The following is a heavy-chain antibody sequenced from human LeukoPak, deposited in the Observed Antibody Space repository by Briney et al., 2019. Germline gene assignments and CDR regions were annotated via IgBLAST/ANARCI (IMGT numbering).Heavy chain of an antibody. V-gene: IGHV3-23*01. D-gene: IGHD3-10*02. CDR1: GFTFSSYA. CDR2: ISGSGGST. CDR3: AKGGWAGDYVSFDY. J-gene: IGHJ4*02. Sequence: GGSLRLSCAASGFTFSSYAMSWVRQAPGKGLEWVSAISGSGGSTYYADSVKGRFTISRDNSKNTLYLQMNSLRAEDTAVYYCAKGGWAGDYVSFDYWGQGTLVSVSA.